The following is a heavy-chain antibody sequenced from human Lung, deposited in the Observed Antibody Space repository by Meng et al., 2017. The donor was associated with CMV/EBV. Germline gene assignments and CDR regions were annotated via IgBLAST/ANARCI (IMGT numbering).Heavy chain of an antibody. CDR3: ARDLEY. Sequence: QLHRAAPGPGLVRPSETLSLPCPVSGGSISSSTYYLAWIRQPPGKGLEWIGSLYDSGSTYYHPSLKSRVTISVDTSKTYFSLKLRSVTAADTAVYYCARDLEYWGQGTLVTVSS. V-gene: IGHV4-39*07. J-gene: IGHJ4*02. D-gene: IGHD1-1*01. CDR2: LYDSGST. CDR1: GGSISSSTYY.